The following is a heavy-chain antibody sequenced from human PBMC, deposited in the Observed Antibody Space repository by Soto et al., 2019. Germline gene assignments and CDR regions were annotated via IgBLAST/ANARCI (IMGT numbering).Heavy chain of an antibody. CDR2: IYYSGST. D-gene: IGHD1-20*01. CDR1: GGSISSYY. V-gene: IGHV4-59*01. J-gene: IGHJ6*02. Sequence: SETLSLTCTVSGGSISSYYWSWIRQPPGKGLEWIGYIYYSGSTNYNPSLKSRVTISVDTSKNQFSLKLSSVTAADTAVYYCATYNSGHYYFAMDVWGHGTTVTVSS. CDR3: ATYNSGHYYFAMDV.